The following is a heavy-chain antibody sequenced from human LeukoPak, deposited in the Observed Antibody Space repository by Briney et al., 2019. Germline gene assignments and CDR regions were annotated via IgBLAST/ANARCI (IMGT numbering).Heavy chain of an antibody. CDR3: AKDPYYDSSGPFDY. V-gene: IGHV3-30*18. CDR2: ISYDGSNK. CDR1: GFTFSSYG. Sequence: GGSLRLSCAASGFTFSSYGMHWVRQAPGKGLEWVAVISYDGSNKYYADSVKGRFTISRDNSKNTLYLQMNSLRAEDTAVYYCAKDPYYDSSGPFDYWGQGTLVTVSS. J-gene: IGHJ4*02. D-gene: IGHD3-22*01.